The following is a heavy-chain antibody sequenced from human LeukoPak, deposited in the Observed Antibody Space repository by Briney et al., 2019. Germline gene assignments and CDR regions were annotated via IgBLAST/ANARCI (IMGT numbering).Heavy chain of an antibody. V-gene: IGHV1-69*06. CDR1: GGTFRSYA. Sequence: GASVKVSCKASGGTFRSYAISWVRQAPGQGLEWMGGIIPIFGTANYAQKFQGRVTITADKSTSTAYMELSSLRSEDTAVYYCARVRYNWNRDFDYWGQGTLVTVSS. J-gene: IGHJ4*02. D-gene: IGHD1-20*01. CDR2: IIPIFGTA. CDR3: ARVRYNWNRDFDY.